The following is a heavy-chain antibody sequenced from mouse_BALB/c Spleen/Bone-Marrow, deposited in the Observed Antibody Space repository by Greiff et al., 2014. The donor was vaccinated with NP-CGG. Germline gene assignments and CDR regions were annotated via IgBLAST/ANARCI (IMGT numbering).Heavy chain of an antibody. CDR3: AREARTGAWFAY. Sequence: VQLQQSGAELARPGASVKMSCKASGYTFTSCTIQWVKRRPGQGLGWVGYIVPSSGYTDYNQNFKDKTTLTADKSSSTAYMQLSSLTSADSAVYYCAREARTGAWFAYWGQGTLVTVSA. D-gene: IGHD4-1*01. CDR1: GYTFTSCT. CDR2: IVPSSGYT. V-gene: IGHV1-4*02. J-gene: IGHJ3*01.